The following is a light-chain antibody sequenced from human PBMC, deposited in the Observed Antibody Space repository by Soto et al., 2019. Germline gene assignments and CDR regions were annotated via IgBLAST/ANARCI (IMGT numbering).Light chain of an antibody. CDR2: DAS. CDR1: QSVTTY. CDR3: QQRSNWPGT. V-gene: IGKV3-11*01. Sequence: EVVLTQSPATLSLSPGERATLSCRASQSVTTYLAWYRQNPGQAPWLLIYDASKRATGIPARFSGSGSGTDFTLTISSLEPEDFAVYYCQQRSNWPGTFGGGTKVEIK. J-gene: IGKJ4*01.